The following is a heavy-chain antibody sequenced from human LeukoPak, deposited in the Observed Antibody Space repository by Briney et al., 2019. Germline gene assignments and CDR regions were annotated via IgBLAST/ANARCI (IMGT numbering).Heavy chain of an antibody. V-gene: IGHV3-23*01. Sequence: PGGSLRLSCAASGFTFSSYAMSWVRQAPGKGLEWVSAISGSGGSTYYADSVKGRFTISRDNSKNTLYLQMNSLRAEDTALYHCARGPIYSGYYYYGMDVWGQGTTVTVSS. J-gene: IGHJ6*02. CDR3: ARGPIYSGYYYYGMDV. CDR2: ISGSGGST. CDR1: GFTFSSYA. D-gene: IGHD1-26*01.